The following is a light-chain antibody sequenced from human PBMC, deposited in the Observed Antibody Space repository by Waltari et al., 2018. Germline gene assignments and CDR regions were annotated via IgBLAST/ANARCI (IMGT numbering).Light chain of an antibody. Sequence: DIQMTQSPSTLSASVGDRVSITCRASQSIGEWLAWFQQKPGKAHKVVIFKASTLETGVPSRFSGSGSGTEFTLTISSLQPDDFATYYCQQYNSYSPYTFGQGTKLEIK. CDR2: KAS. V-gene: IGKV1-5*03. CDR1: QSIGEW. CDR3: QQYNSYSPYT. J-gene: IGKJ2*01.